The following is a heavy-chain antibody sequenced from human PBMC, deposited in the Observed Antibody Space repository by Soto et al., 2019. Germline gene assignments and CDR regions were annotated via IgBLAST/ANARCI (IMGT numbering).Heavy chain of an antibody. J-gene: IGHJ5*02. V-gene: IGHV4-31*03. Sequence: KSSETLSLTCTVSGGSISSGGYYWSWIRQHPGKGLEWIGYIYYSGSTYYNPSLKSRVTISVDTSKNQFSLKLSSVTAADTAVYYCCGSYYSNWFDPWGQGTLVTVSS. CDR3: CGSYYSNWFDP. CDR2: IYYSGST. D-gene: IGHD1-26*01. CDR1: GGSISSGGYY.